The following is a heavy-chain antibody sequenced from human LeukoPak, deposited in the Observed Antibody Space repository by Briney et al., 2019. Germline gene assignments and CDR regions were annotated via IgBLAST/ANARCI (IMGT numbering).Heavy chain of an antibody. CDR3: ARQRSHYYFDY. Sequence: GGSLRLSCAASEFTFSSYSMNWVRQAPGKGLEWVSYITNSGNSKSYADSVKGRFTISRDNSKNTLYLQMNSLRAEDTAVYYCARQRSHYYFDYWGQGTLVTVSS. J-gene: IGHJ4*02. CDR2: ITNSGNSK. CDR1: EFTFSSYS. V-gene: IGHV3-48*01. D-gene: IGHD1-1*01.